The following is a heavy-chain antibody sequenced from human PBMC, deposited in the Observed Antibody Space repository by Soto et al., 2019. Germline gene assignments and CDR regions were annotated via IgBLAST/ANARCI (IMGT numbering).Heavy chain of an antibody. CDR2: ISGSGNDK. CDR1: GFIFDSYA. CDR3: AKDGGKQRHNWFDS. Sequence: EVQLLESGGGLVQPGGSLRLSCAASGFIFDSYAMNWVRQAPGKGLEWVSDISGSGNDKYYADSVKGRFTISRDNSKNTLYLQMNSLRAEDTAVYYCAKDGGKQRHNWFDSWGQGILVTVSS. V-gene: IGHV3-23*01. D-gene: IGHD1-1*01. J-gene: IGHJ5*01.